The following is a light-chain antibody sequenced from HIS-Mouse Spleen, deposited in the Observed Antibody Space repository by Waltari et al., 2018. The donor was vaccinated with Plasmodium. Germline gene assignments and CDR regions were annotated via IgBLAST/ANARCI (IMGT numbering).Light chain of an antibody. CDR3: YSTDSSGNHRV. Sequence: SYELTQPPSVSVSPGQTARITCSGDALPKQYAYWYQQKSGKAPVLVLYEDSKRPSGIPERFSGSSSGTMATLTISGAQVEDEADYYCYSTDSSGNHRVFGGGTKLTVL. CDR1: ALPKQY. J-gene: IGLJ3*02. CDR2: EDS. V-gene: IGLV3-10*01.